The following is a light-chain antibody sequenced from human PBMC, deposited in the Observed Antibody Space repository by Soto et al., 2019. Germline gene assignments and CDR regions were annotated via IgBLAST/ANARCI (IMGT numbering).Light chain of an antibody. J-gene: IGLJ2*01. CDR1: SSNIGSRNT. CDR3: AAWDNGLKGVL. Sequence: QSVLTQPPSASGTPGQRVTISCSGSSSNIGSRNTVNWYQQLPGTAPKLLIRGNDQRPSGVPDRYSGSQSGTSASLVISGLQSEDEADYYCAAWDNGLKGVLFGGGAKLTVL. V-gene: IGLV1-44*01. CDR2: GND.